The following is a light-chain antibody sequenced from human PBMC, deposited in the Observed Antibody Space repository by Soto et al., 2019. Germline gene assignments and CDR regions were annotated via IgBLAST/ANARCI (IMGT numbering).Light chain of an antibody. CDR2: DAS. V-gene: IGKV3-11*01. Sequence: EIVMTQSPATLSVSPGDRAALSCRASQSVGSNLAWYQQKPGQAPRLLIYDASNRATGIPARFSGSGSGTDFTLTISSLEPEDFAVFYCQQRSNWPPMYTFGQGTKLEIK. CDR1: QSVGSN. J-gene: IGKJ2*01. CDR3: QQRSNWPPMYT.